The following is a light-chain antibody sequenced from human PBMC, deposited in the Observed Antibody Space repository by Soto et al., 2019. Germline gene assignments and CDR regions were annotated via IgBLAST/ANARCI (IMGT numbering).Light chain of an antibody. J-gene: IGKJ1*01. CDR3: QQYDRSPWT. V-gene: IGKV3-20*01. Sequence: EIVLTQSPGTLSLSPGERATLSCRASQSVSSSYLARHQQKPGQAPRLLIYGASSRATGIPDRFSGSGSGTDFTLTISRLEPEDFAVYYCQQYDRSPWTFGQGTKVEIK. CDR1: QSVSSSY. CDR2: GAS.